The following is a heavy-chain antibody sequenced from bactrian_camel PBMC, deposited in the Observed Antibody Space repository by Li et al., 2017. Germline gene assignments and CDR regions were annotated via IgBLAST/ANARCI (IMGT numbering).Heavy chain of an antibody. CDR3: AADEYNLGLARSYTF. J-gene: IGHJ4*01. CDR1: GSIYDTMC. D-gene: IGHD5*01. CDR2: IDTAGAP. V-gene: IGHV3S53*01. Sequence: HVQLVESGGGSVQAGGSLRLSCASSGSIYDTMCMGWVRQAPGKDREGVAAIDTAGAPTYTYAVAGRFTISKDNAKNTLYLQMNSLKPEDTAMYYCAADEYNLGLARSYTFWGQGTQVTVS.